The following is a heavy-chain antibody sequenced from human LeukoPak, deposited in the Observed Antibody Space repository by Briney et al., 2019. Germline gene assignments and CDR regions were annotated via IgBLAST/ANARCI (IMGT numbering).Heavy chain of an antibody. CDR1: GLTFSTYS. D-gene: IGHD6-19*01. V-gene: IGHV3-21*01. CDR3: ARDPWGMLVVEVAGFDY. CDR2: ISSSSSYI. Sequence: GGSLRLSCAASGLTFSTYSMNWVRQAPGKGLEWVSSISSSSSYIYYADSVKGRFTISRDNAKNSLYLQMNSLRGEDTAVYYCARDPWGMLVVEVAGFDYWGQGTLVTASS. J-gene: IGHJ4*02.